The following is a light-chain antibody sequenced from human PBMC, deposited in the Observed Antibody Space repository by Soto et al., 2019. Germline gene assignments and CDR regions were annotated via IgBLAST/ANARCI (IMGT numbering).Light chain of an antibody. CDR3: CSYAGSNTYA. V-gene: IGLV2-11*01. CDR1: SSDVGGYNY. Sequence: QSVLTQPRSVSGSPGQSVTISCTGTSSDVGGYNYVSWYQQHPGKAPKLMIYDVSERPSGVPDRFSGSKSGNTASLTISGLQAEDEADYYCCSYAGSNTYAFGTGTKVTVL. CDR2: DVS. J-gene: IGLJ1*01.